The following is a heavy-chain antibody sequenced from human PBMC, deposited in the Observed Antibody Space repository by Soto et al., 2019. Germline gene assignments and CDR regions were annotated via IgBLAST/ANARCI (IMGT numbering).Heavy chain of an antibody. V-gene: IGHV3-23*01. Sequence: GGSLRLSCAAPGFTFSSYAMSWARQAPGKGLEWVSAISGSGGSTYYADSVKGRFTISRDNSKTTLYLQMNSLRAEDTAVYYCAKDSRIAAAADYWGQGTLVPVYS. J-gene: IGHJ4*02. CDR2: ISGSGGST. D-gene: IGHD6-13*01. CDR1: GFTFSSYA. CDR3: AKDSRIAAAADY.